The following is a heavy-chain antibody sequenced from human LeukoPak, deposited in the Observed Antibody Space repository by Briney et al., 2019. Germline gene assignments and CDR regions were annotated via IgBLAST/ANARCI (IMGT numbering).Heavy chain of an antibody. CDR3: ATDDVRGPWRNAFDI. Sequence: SETLSLTCTVSGGSISSGGYYWSWIRQPPGKGLEWIGYIYHSGSTYYNPSLKSRVAISVDTSKNQFSLKLSSVTAADTAVYYCATDDVRGPWRNAFDIWGQGTMVTVSS. CDR1: GGSISSGGYY. V-gene: IGHV4-30-2*01. D-gene: IGHD1-1*01. CDR2: IYHSGST. J-gene: IGHJ3*02.